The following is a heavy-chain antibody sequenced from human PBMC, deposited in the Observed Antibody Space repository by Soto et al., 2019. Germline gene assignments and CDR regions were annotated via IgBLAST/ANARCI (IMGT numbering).Heavy chain of an antibody. CDR1: GGSFSGYY. J-gene: IGHJ6*03. D-gene: IGHD2-2*01. CDR3: ARGHSGYQVVPAALGYYYYMDV. CDR2: INHSGST. Sequence: SETLSLTCAVYGGSFSGYYWSWIRQPPGKGLEWIGEINHSGSTNYNPSLKSRVTISVDTSKNQFSLKLSSVTAADTAVYYCARGHSGYQVVPAALGYYYYMDVWGKGTTVTVSS. V-gene: IGHV4-34*01.